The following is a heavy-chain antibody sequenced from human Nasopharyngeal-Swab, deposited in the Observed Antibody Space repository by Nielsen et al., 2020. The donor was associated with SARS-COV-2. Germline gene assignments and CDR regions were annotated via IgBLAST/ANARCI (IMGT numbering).Heavy chain of an antibody. CDR3: ASTPLDSSGYYYAFHY. D-gene: IGHD3-22*01. V-gene: IGHV3-30-3*01. Sequence: GSLKISCAASGFTFSRYTMHWVRQAPGKGLEWVAVISYDGSNKYYADSVKGRFTISRDISKNTLYLQMNSLRAEDTAVFYCASTPLDSSGYYYAFHYWGRGTLVTVSP. J-gene: IGHJ4*02. CDR1: GFTFSRYT. CDR2: ISYDGSNK.